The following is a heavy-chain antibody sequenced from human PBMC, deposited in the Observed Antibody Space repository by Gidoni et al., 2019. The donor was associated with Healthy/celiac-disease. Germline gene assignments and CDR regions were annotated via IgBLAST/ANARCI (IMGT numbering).Heavy chain of an antibody. CDR2: ISYDRSNK. Sequence: QVQLVESAGGVVQPGRSLSLSFAASGANCSSYGMNWVRQAPGKGLEWVAVISYDRSNKYYADSVKGRFTISRDNSKNTLYLQMNSLRAEDTAVYYCARHGSSGYLGPFDYWGQGTLVTVSS. CDR3: ARHGSSGYLGPFDY. V-gene: IGHV3-30*03. D-gene: IGHD3-22*01. CDR1: GANCSSYG. J-gene: IGHJ4*02.